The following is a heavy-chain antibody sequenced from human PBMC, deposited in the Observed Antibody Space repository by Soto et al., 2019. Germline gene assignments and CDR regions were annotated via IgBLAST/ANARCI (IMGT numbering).Heavy chain of an antibody. Sequence: RASVKVSCKTSGYTFTSYSMHWVRQAPGQRLEWMGWIYAGNENTKYSQKFQGRVTINRDTSANTAYMELSSLRSEDTAVYYCARASCSSTSCNNYYYYGMDVWGQGTTVTVSS. CDR1: GYTFTSYS. J-gene: IGHJ6*02. V-gene: IGHV1-3*01. CDR2: IYAGNENT. D-gene: IGHD2-2*01. CDR3: ARASCSSTSCNNYYYYGMDV.